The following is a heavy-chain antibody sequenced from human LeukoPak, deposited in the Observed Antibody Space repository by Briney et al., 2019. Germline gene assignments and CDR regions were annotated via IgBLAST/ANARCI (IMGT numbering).Heavy chain of an antibody. CDR2: IDPNSGGT. V-gene: IGHV1-2*02. Sequence: ASVKVSCKASGYTFTGYYIHWLRQAPGQGLECVGWIDPNSGGTNYAQKFQGRVTMTRDTSISTAYMELSRLRSDDTAVYYCARGGSGSYFSWLDPWGQGTLVTVSS. CDR1: GYTFTGYY. D-gene: IGHD3-10*01. J-gene: IGHJ5*02. CDR3: ARGGSGSYFSWLDP.